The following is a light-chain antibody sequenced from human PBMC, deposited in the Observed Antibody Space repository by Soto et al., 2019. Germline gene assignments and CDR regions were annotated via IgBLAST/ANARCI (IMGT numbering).Light chain of an antibody. V-gene: IGKV3-20*01. CDR2: GAS. Sequence: EIVLTQSPGTLSLSPGERATLSCTASQSVSYVAWYQQKAGQGPRLLIYGASNRATGIPDRFSASGSGTDFTLTVSSVEPGDCAVYYCQRYGRAPPRTFAQGTKLEIK. J-gene: IGKJ2*01. CDR1: QSVSY. CDR3: QRYGRAPPRT.